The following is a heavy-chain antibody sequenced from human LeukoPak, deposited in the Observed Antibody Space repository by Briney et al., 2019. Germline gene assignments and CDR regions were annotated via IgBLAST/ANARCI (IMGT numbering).Heavy chain of an antibody. CDR2: IYTSGSI. CDR3: ARMKDCGGDCYSVDY. V-gene: IGHV4-4*07. CDR1: GGSISSYY. Sequence: SETLSLNCTVYGGSISSYYWSWIRQPAGKGLEWIGRIYTSGSINYNPSLKSRVTMSVDTSKNQFSLKLSSVTAADTAVYYCARMKDCGGDCYSVDYWGQGTLVTVSS. D-gene: IGHD2-21*02. J-gene: IGHJ4*02.